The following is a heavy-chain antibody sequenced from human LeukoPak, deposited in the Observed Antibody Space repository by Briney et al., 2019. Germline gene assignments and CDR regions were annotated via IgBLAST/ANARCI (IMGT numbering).Heavy chain of an antibody. CDR1: GFTFSSYW. Sequence: GGSLRLSCAASGFTFSSYWMSWVRQAPGKGLEGVANIKQDGSEKYYVGSVKGRFTISRDNAKNSLYLQMNSLRAEDTAVYYCARVEDYDILTGFDYWGQGTLVTVSS. V-gene: IGHV3-7*01. CDR2: IKQDGSEK. CDR3: ARVEDYDILTGFDY. J-gene: IGHJ4*02. D-gene: IGHD3-9*01.